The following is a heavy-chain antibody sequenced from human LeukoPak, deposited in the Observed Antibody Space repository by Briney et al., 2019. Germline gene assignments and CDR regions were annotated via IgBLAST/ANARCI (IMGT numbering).Heavy chain of an antibody. V-gene: IGHV3-23*01. CDR2: ISGSGGDT. D-gene: IGHD2-2*01. CDR1: GFTFSNYA. J-gene: IGHJ4*02. CDR3: AREDVVVPAAMFDY. Sequence: AGGSLRLSCAASGFTFSNYAMNWVRQAPGKGLEWVSSISGSGGDTYYADSVKGRFTISRDNSKNTLYLQMNSLRAEDTAVYYCAREDVVVPAAMFDYWGQGTLVTVSS.